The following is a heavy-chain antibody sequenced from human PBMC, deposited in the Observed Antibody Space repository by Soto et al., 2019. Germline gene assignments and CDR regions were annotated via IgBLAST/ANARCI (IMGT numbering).Heavy chain of an antibody. CDR2: IYHSGNT. Sequence: QVQLQESGPGLVKPSGTLSLTCAVSGGSISSSNWWSWVRQPPGKGLEWIGEIYHSGNTNYNPSLKRRVTMAVDKSRTQFSLKLSSVAAAATAVYYCARRWGEGRVDYWGQGTLVTVSS. CDR3: ARRWGEGRVDY. J-gene: IGHJ4*02. D-gene: IGHD3-10*01. V-gene: IGHV4-4*02. CDR1: GGSISSSNW.